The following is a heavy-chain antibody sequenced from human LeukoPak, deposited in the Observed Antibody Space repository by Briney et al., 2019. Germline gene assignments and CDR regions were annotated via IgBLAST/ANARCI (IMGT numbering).Heavy chain of an antibody. CDR2: IYTSGST. Sequence: SETLSLTCTVSGGSFSIYYWSWIRQPAGKGLEWIGRIYTSGSTNYIPSLKSRVTMSVDTSKNQFSLNLSSVTAADTAVYYCARVDFTTVTLDYWGQGTLVTVSS. CDR1: GGSFSIYY. V-gene: IGHV4-4*07. D-gene: IGHD4-17*01. CDR3: ARVDFTTVTLDY. J-gene: IGHJ4*02.